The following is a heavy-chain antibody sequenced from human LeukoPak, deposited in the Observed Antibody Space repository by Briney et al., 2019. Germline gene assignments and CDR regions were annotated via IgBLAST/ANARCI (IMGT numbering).Heavy chain of an antibody. CDR3: AAGPALGRGDY. D-gene: IGHD2-2*01. CDR2: IYHSGRT. J-gene: IGHJ4*02. V-gene: IGHV4-30-2*01. CDR1: GGSISSGGYS. Sequence: SETLSLTCAVSGGSISSGGYSWSWIRQPPGKGLEWIGYIYHSGRTYYNPSLKSRVTISIDRSKNQFSLRLSSVTAADTAIYYCAAGPALGRGDYWGQGTLVTVSS.